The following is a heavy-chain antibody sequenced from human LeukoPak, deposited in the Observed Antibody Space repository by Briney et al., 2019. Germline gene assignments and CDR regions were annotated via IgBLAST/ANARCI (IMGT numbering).Heavy chain of an antibody. Sequence: KPGESLKISCQGSGYTFTSYWIGWVRQMPGKGLEWMGIIYPGDSDTRYSPSFQGQVTISADKPINTAYLKWSSLKALDTAMYYCVRRTDYYMDVWGKGTTVTVSS. CDR1: GYTFTSYW. J-gene: IGHJ6*03. CDR2: IYPGDSDT. V-gene: IGHV5-51*04. CDR3: VRRTDYYMDV.